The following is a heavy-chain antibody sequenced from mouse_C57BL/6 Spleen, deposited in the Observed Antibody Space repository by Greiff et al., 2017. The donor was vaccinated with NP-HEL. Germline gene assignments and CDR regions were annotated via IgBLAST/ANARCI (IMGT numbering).Heavy chain of an antibody. CDR1: GFTFSDYG. Sequence: EVMLVESGGGLVKPGGSLKLSCAASGFTFSDYGMHWVRQAPEKGLEWVAYISSGSSTIYYADKVKGRFTLSRDKAKNTLFLQMDSLRSEDKAMYDCARPDDYAFDYWGQGTTLTVSS. CDR2: ISSGSSTI. CDR3: ARPDDYAFDY. J-gene: IGHJ2*01. V-gene: IGHV5-17*01. D-gene: IGHD2-4*01.